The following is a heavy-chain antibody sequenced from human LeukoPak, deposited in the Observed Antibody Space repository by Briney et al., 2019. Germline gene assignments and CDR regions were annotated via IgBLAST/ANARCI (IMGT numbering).Heavy chain of an antibody. CDR1: GFTFGSYS. Sequence: GGSLRLSCAASGFTFGSYSMNWVRQAPGKGLEWFSSISSSSSYIYYADSVKGRFTISRDNAKNSLYLQMNSLRAEDTAVYYCARDVYAFEGYYMDVWGKGTTVTVSS. V-gene: IGHV3-21*01. CDR3: ARDVYAFEGYYMDV. D-gene: IGHD3-16*01. CDR2: ISSSSSYI. J-gene: IGHJ6*03.